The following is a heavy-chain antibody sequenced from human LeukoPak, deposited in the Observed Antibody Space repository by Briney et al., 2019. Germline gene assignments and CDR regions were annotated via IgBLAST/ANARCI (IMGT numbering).Heavy chain of an antibody. CDR3: AREGPSSGWFDH. J-gene: IGHJ5*02. V-gene: IGHV4-61*08. CDR2: IYYSGST. CDR1: GGSISSSGYY. Sequence: SETLSLTCTVSGGSISSSGYYRSWIRQPPGKGLEWIGYIYYSGSTNYNPSLKSRLTISFDTSKNQFSLRLSSVTAADTAVYYCAREGPSSGWFDHWGQGTLVTVSS.